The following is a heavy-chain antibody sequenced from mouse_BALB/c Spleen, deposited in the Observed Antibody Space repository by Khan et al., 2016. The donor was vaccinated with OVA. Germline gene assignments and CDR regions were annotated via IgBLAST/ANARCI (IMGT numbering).Heavy chain of an antibody. CDR3: ARSTYKYAFAY. Sequence: VQLQQSGPSLVQPSQTLSLTCSVTGDSITSGFWSWVRKFPGNKLEYMGYMIYSGYTYYNPSLKGRFSITRHTSKNQYYLQLNSVTTEDTATYYCARSTYKYAFAYWGQGALVTVS. J-gene: IGHJ3*01. V-gene: IGHV3-8*02. CDR1: GDSITSGF. D-gene: IGHD1-3*01. CDR2: MIYSGYT.